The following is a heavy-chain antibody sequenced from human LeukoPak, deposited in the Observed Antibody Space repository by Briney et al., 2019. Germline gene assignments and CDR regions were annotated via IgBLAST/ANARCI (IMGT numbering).Heavy chain of an antibody. D-gene: IGHD1-1*01. Sequence: GSLRLSCAASGFTFSSYAMHWVRQAPGKGLEWVAVISYDGSNKYYADSVKGRFTISRDNSKNTLYLQMKSLRAEDTAVYYCARENWNGLDYWGQGTLVTVSS. CDR3: ARENWNGLDY. J-gene: IGHJ4*02. V-gene: IGHV3-30-3*01. CDR2: ISYDGSNK. CDR1: GFTFSSYA.